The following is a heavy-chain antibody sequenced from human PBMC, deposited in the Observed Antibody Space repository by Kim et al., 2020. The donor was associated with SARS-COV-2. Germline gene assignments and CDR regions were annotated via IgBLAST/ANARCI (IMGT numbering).Heavy chain of an antibody. V-gene: IGHV3-15*01. CDR1: GFTFSNAW. CDR2: IKKKSDVGTI. D-gene: IGHD2-21*01. CDR3: TSGLGRTDFDY. Sequence: GGSLRLSCAASGFTFSNAWMSGVRQAPGKGLEWVGRIKKKSDVGTIDYAAPVKGRFTISRDDAKNTMYLQMNSLRSEDTAVYYCTSGLGRTDFDYWGQGTLVTVSS. J-gene: IGHJ4*02.